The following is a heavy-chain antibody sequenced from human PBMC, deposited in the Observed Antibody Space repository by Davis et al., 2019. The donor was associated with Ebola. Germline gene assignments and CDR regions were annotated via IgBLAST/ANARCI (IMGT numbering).Heavy chain of an antibody. J-gene: IGHJ6*03. CDR3: ARIDHSREFARITTIYYYYMDV. Sequence: SETLSLTCTVSGGSISSYYWSWIRQPAGKGLEWIGRIYTSGSTNYNPSLKSRVTMSVDTSKNQFSLKLSSVTAADTAVYYCARIDHSREFARITTIYYYYMDVWGKGTTVTVSS. D-gene: IGHD4-11*01. CDR1: GGSISSYY. CDR2: IYTSGST. V-gene: IGHV4-4*07.